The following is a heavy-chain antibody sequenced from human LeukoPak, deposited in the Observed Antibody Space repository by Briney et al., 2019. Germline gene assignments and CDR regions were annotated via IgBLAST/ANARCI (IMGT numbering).Heavy chain of an antibody. CDR3: ARGQFGQPSFDY. J-gene: IGHJ4*02. CDR2: ISTYNGNT. D-gene: IGHD3-10*01. V-gene: IGHV1-18*01. CDR1: GYTFTSYG. Sequence: ASVKASCKASGYTFTSYGITWVRQAPGQGLEWMGYISTYNGNTKYAQKLQGRVTMTTDTSSTTAYMELRSLTSDDTAVYYCARGQFGQPSFDYWGQGTLLTVSS.